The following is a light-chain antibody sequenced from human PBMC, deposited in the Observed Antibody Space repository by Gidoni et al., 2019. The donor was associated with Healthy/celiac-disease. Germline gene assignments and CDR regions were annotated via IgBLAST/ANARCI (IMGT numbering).Light chain of an antibody. V-gene: IGLV1-40*01. Sequence: QSVLTQPPPVSGAQGQPVTIPCTGSSSYIGAGYGVPWYQQLPGPAPKRLIYGNSNRPSGVPDRFSGSKSGTSAALAITGLQAEDEADYYCQSYDSSLSGWVFGGGTKLTVL. CDR1: SSYIGAGYG. J-gene: IGLJ3*02. CDR2: GNS. CDR3: QSYDSSLSGWV.